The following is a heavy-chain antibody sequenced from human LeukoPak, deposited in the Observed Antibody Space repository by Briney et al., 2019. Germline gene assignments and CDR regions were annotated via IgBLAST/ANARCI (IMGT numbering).Heavy chain of an antibody. CDR2: INPKNGDP. J-gene: IGHJ4*02. V-gene: IGHV1-2*02. D-gene: IGHD5-12*01. CDR3: ARVTQTYSGYDFGDY. Sequence: ASVKVSCKASGYSFTAYSIHWVRQTPGQGLEWMGWINPKNGDPNYAQNFQGRVTVTRDTSITTVYVELSRLTSDDTAIYYCARVTQTYSGYDFGDYWGQGTLVTVSS. CDR1: GYSFTAYS.